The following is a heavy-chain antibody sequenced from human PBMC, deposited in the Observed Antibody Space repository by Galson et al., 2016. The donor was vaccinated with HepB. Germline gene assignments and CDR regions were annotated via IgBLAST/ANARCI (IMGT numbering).Heavy chain of an antibody. CDR2: IFPGGGA. J-gene: IGHJ4*02. CDR1: GVSGTY. Sequence: SLRLSCAASGVSGTYMRWIRQAPGKGLEWLSVIFPGGGAYYADSVRGRSTTSRDNSWDTVYLQMRSLRPEDTAVYYCARGHYGAFLGQGKLVTVSS. V-gene: IGHV3-53*01. CDR3: ARGHYGAF.